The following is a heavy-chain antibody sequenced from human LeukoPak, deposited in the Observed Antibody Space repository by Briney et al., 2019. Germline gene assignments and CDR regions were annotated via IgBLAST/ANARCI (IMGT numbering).Heavy chain of an antibody. CDR3: ARSLGEFLIPYYFDY. J-gene: IGHJ4*02. V-gene: IGHV5-51*01. CDR1: GYSFTSYW. CDR2: IYPGDSDT. D-gene: IGHD3-16*01. Sequence: GESLKISCKGSGYSFTSYWIGWVRQMPGKGLEWTGIIYPGDSDTRYSPSFQGQVTISADKSISTAYLQWSSLKASDTAMYYCARSLGEFLIPYYFDYWGQGTLVTVSS.